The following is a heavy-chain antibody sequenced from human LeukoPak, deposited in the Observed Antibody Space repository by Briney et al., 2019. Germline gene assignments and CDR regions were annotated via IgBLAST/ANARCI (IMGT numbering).Heavy chain of an antibody. CDR1: GGSISSYY. Sequence: SETLSLTCTVSGGSISSYYWSWIRQPPGKGLEWIGYIYYIGSTNYNPSLKSRVTISVDTSKNQFSLKLSSVTAADTAVYYCARVAYSSGWYIDYWGQGTLVTVSS. V-gene: IGHV4-59*01. D-gene: IGHD6-19*01. J-gene: IGHJ4*02. CDR2: IYYIGST. CDR3: ARVAYSSGWYIDY.